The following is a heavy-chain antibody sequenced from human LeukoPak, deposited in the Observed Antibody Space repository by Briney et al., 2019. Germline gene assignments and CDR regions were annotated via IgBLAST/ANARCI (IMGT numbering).Heavy chain of an antibody. J-gene: IGHJ6*03. D-gene: IGHD3-22*01. CDR3: ARGLRDEEPYYKYYYMDV. CDR2: IHTIET. V-gene: IGHV4-4*09. CDR1: GGSISGYF. Sequence: SETLSLTCTISGGSISGYFGTWIRQASGKGLEWSGYIHTIETKYNPSLQSRVSMSIYTCKNQFSLNLRSVPDADTAVYYCARGLRDEEPYYKYYYMDVWGTGTTVTVSS.